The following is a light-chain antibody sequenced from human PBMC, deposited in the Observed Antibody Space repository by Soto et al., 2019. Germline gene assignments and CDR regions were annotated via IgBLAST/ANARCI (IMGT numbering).Light chain of an antibody. CDR2: GAS. CDR1: QSVGSD. CDR3: QQYNNWPRT. J-gene: IGKJ1*01. Sequence: EIVMTQSPATLSVSPGERATLSCRASQSVGSDLAWYQQKPGQAPRLVIYGASTRATGIPARFSGSGSGTECTLTISSLQSEDFAVYYSQQYNNWPRTFGQGTKVEIK. V-gene: IGKV3-15*01.